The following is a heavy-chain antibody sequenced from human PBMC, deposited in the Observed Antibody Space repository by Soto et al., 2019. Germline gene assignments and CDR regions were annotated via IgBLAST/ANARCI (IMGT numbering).Heavy chain of an antibody. Sequence: QVQLVQSGAEVKKPGASVKVSCKASGYSFTSYGISWVRQAPGQGLEWMGWISASNGNTNYALKLQGRVTMTTDTSTNTAYMELMSLRSDDTAVYYCARLVKLSSGWHPPDYWGQGTLITVSS. D-gene: IGHD6-19*01. J-gene: IGHJ4*02. CDR1: GYSFTSYG. CDR3: ARLVKLSSGWHPPDY. V-gene: IGHV1-18*01. CDR2: ISASNGNT.